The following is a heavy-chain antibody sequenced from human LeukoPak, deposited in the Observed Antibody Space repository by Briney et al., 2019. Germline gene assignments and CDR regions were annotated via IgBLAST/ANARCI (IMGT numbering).Heavy chain of an antibody. CDR3: ARDRVRWLQLADWFDP. D-gene: IGHD5-24*01. J-gene: IGHJ5*02. Sequence: PGRSLRLSCAASGFTFDDYAMHWVRQAPGKGLEWVSGISWNSGSIGYADSVKGRFTISRDNAKNSLYLQMNSLRAEDTAVCYCARDRVRWLQLADWFDPWGQGTLVTVSS. CDR2: ISWNSGSI. CDR1: GFTFDDYA. V-gene: IGHV3-9*01.